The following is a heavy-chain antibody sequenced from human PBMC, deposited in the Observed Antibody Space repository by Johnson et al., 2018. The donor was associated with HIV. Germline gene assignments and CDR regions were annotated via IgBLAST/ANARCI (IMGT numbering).Heavy chain of an antibody. J-gene: IGHJ3*02. D-gene: IGHD6-6*01. CDR1: GFTVSSNY. Sequence: VQLVESGGGLIQPGGSLRLSCAASGFTVSSNYMSLVRQAPGKGLEWVSVIYSGGSTYYADSVKGRFTISRDNSKNTLYLQMNSLRAEDTALYYCAKALEGASSDHSPHDAFDIWGQGTMVTVSS. CDR2: IYSGGST. CDR3: AKALEGASSDHSPHDAFDI. V-gene: IGHV3-53*01.